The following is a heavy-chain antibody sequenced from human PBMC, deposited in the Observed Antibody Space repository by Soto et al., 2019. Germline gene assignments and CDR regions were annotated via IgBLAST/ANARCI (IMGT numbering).Heavy chain of an antibody. J-gene: IGHJ6*02. CDR2: IYYTGIT. D-gene: IGHD2-8*01. Sequence: SETLFLTCTVSGGSITSYYWSWIRQPPGRGLEWIGYIYYTGITNHNPSLKSRVTISVDTSKNQFSLKLTSVTAADTAVYYCARAPLYYEDSGLLASYHGMDVWGQGTAVT. V-gene: IGHV4-59*01. CDR3: ARAPLYYEDSGLLASYHGMDV. CDR1: GGSITSYY.